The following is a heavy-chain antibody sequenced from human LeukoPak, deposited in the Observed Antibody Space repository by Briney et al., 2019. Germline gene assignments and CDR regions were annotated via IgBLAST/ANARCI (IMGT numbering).Heavy chain of an antibody. J-gene: IGHJ4*02. CDR3: ARAGGGYCSSTSCQKLPDY. V-gene: IGHV1-46*01. CDR2: INPSGGST. Sequence: GASVKVSCKASGYTFTSYYMHWVRQAPGRGLEWMGIINPSGGSTSYAQKFQGRVTMTRDTSTSTVYMELSSLRSEDTAVYYCARAGGGYCSSTSCQKLPDYWGQGTLVTVSS. D-gene: IGHD2-2*01. CDR1: GYTFTSYY.